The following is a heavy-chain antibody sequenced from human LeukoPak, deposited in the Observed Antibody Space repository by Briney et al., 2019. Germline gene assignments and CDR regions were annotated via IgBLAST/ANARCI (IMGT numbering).Heavy chain of an antibody. Sequence: PGGSLRLSCAASGFTFSSYAMSWVRQAPGKGLEWVSYISSSGSTIYYADSVKGRFTISRDNAKNSLYLQMNSLRAEDTAVYYCARGGSYGSGSYEAFDIWGQGTMVTVSS. J-gene: IGHJ3*02. CDR2: ISSSGSTI. D-gene: IGHD3-10*01. CDR1: GFTFSSYA. V-gene: IGHV3-48*03. CDR3: ARGGSYGSGSYEAFDI.